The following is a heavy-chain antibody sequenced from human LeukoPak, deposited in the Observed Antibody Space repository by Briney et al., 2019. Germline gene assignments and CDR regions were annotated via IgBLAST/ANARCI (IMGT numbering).Heavy chain of an antibody. V-gene: IGHV4-31*03. D-gene: IGHD6-6*01. J-gene: IGHJ5*02. CDR1: GGSISSGGYY. CDR2: IYYSGST. Sequence: PSQTLSLTCTVSGGSISSGGYYWSWIRQHPGKGLEWIGYIYYSGSTYYNPSLKSRVTISVDTSKNRFSLKLSSVTAADTAVYYCARGTYSSSSNWFDPWGQGTLVTVSS. CDR3: ARGTYSSSSNWFDP.